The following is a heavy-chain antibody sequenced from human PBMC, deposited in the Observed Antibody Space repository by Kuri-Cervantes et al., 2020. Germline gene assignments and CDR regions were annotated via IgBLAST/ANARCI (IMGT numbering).Heavy chain of an antibody. CDR1: GFTFSSYW. CDR2: MKQDGSQK. D-gene: IGHD2-15*01. Sequence: GGSLRLSCVASGFTFSSYWMNWVRQAPGKGLEWVANMKQDGSQKYYVDSVKGRFTISRDNARNSLYLQMNSLRAEDTAVYYCAKDTLRVVAASVNYYYYYGMDVWGQGTTVTVSS. J-gene: IGHJ6*02. CDR3: AKDTLRVVAASVNYYYYYGMDV. V-gene: IGHV3-7*01.